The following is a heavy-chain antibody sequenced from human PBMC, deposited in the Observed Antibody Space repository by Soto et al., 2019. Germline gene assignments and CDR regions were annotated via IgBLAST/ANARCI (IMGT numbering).Heavy chain of an antibody. CDR3: ARVFFRLFAFDI. Sequence: QVQLVQSGGEVKKPGASVKVSCKASGYTFTTYGISWVRQAPGQGLEWMGWISAYNGNTSYAQKLQGRVTMTTDTSTSTAFMELRSLRSDDTAVYYCARVFFRLFAFDIWGQGTMVTVSS. D-gene: IGHD3-22*01. CDR2: ISAYNGNT. J-gene: IGHJ3*02. V-gene: IGHV1-18*01. CDR1: GYTFTTYG.